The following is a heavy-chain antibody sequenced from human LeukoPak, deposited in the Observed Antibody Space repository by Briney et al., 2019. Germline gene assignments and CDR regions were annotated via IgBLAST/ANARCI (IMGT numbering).Heavy chain of an antibody. J-gene: IGHJ4*02. CDR2: IYYSGST. D-gene: IGHD1-26*01. Sequence: PSETLSLTCTVSGGSISSSRYYWGWIRQPPGKGLEWIGNIYYSGSTYYNPSLKSRVTISVDTSKNQFSLKLSSVTAADTAVYYCARVGATRLFDYWGQGTLVTVSS. CDR1: GGSISSSRYY. V-gene: IGHV4-39*07. CDR3: ARVGATRLFDY.